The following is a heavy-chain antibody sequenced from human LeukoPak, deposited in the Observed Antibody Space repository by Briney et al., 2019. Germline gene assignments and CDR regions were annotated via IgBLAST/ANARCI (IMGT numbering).Heavy chain of an antibody. CDR3: ARVTYSSSSMSVDGFDI. J-gene: IGHJ3*02. CDR2: VYHSGST. V-gene: IGHV4-4*02. D-gene: IGHD6-6*01. CDR1: GASINSSNW. Sequence: PSGTLSLTCAVSGASINSSNWWSWVRQSPGKGLEWIGEVYHSGSTNYNPSLKSRVTISVDTSKNQFSLKLSSVTAADTAVYYCARVTYSSSSMSVDGFDIWGQGTMVTVSS.